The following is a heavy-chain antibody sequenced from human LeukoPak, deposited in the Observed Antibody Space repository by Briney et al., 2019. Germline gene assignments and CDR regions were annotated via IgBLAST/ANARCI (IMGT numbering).Heavy chain of an antibody. V-gene: IGHV4-61*01. CDR3: ARDRVRGNSNPFFDY. CDR1: GGSISSTTYY. D-gene: IGHD4-11*01. J-gene: IGHJ4*02. Sequence: SETLSLTCIVSGGSISSTTYYWSWIRQPPGKGLEWIGYIYYSGSTNYNPSLRSRVTISVDTSKNQFSLKLNSVTAADTAVYYCARDRVRGNSNPFFDYWGQGTLVTVSS. CDR2: IYYSGST.